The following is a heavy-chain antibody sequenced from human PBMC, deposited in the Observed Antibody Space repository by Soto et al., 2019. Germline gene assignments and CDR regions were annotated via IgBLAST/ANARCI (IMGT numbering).Heavy chain of an antibody. CDR3: AKNSGWFNT. CDR1: GFPFSSTD. V-gene: IGHV3-23*01. CDR2: IDGSGGTT. D-gene: IGHD3-10*01. Sequence: GGFLRLSCAASGFPFSSTDMTWVRQAPGKGLEWVSTIDGSGGTTYYADSVKGRFTSSRDNSINTVFLQMNSLKADDTALYFCAKNSGWFNTWGQGALVTVSS. J-gene: IGHJ5*02.